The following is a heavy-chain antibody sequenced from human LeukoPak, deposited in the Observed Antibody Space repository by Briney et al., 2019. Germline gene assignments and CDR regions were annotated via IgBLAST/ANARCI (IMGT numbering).Heavy chain of an antibody. V-gene: IGHV4-4*07. CDR1: GGSISSYY. CDR2: IYTSGST. CDR3: ARDGQGYYGSGRGYYYMDV. Sequence: SETLSLTCTVSGGSISSYYWSWIRQPAGKGLEWIGRIYTSGSTNYNPSLKSRVTISVDTSKNQFSLKLSSVTAADTAVYYCARDGQGYYGSGRGYYYMDVWGKGTTVTISS. J-gene: IGHJ6*03. D-gene: IGHD3-10*01.